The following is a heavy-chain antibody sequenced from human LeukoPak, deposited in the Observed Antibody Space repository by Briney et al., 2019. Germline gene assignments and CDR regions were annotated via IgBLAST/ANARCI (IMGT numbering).Heavy chain of an antibody. CDR3: ARDPSNTSGWYAWADY. Sequence: ASVKVSCKASGFTFTRYGISWVRLAPGQGLEWMGWISAYNGDTKYAQKFQDRLTMTTDTSTSTAYMELRSLGSDDTAVYYCARDPSNTSGWYAWADYWGQGTLVTVSS. CDR2: ISAYNGDT. J-gene: IGHJ4*02. V-gene: IGHV1-18*01. CDR1: GFTFTRYG. D-gene: IGHD6-19*01.